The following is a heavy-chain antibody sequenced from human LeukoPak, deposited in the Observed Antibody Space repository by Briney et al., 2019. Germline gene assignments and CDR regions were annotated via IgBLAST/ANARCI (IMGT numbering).Heavy chain of an antibody. J-gene: IGHJ3*02. CDR2: IFYSGST. V-gene: IGHV4-59*01. Sequence: PSETLSLTCTVSGGSINSYYWSWIRQPPGKGLEGIGYIFYSGSTNYNPSLKSRVTISVDTSKNQFSLKLNSVTAADTAVYYCARESGSSEGGALDIWGQGTMVTVSS. D-gene: IGHD1-26*01. CDR3: ARESGSSEGGALDI. CDR1: GGSINSYY.